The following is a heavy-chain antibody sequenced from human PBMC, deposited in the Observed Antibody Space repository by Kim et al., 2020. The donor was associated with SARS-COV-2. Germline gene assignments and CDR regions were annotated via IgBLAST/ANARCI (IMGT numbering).Heavy chain of an antibody. J-gene: IGHJ4*02. CDR3: AKVRETYYYGSGKSWFDY. Sequence: GGSLRLSCAASGFTFSSYGMHWVRQAPGKGLEWVAVISYDGSNKYYADSVKGRFTISRDNSKNTLYLQMNSLRAEDTAVYYCAKVRETYYYGSGKSWFDYWGQRTLVTVSS. CDR2: ISYDGSNK. CDR1: GFTFSSYG. D-gene: IGHD3-10*01. V-gene: IGHV3-30*18.